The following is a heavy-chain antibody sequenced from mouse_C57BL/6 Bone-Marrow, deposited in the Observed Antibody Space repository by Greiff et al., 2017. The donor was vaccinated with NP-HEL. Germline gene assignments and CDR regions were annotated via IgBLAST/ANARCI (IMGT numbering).Heavy chain of an antibody. CDR2: IDPKTGGT. D-gene: IGHD1-1*01. CDR3: ARGYYYGGCDY. Sequence: QVQLQQPGAELVKPGASVTLSCKASGYTFTGYGMHWVKQRPGRGLEWIGRIDPKTGGTAYNEKFKSKATLTVDKPSSTAYMQLSSLTSEDSAVSACARGYYYGGCDYWGQGTTLTVSS. V-gene: IGHV1-72*01. CDR1: GYTFTGYG. J-gene: IGHJ2*01.